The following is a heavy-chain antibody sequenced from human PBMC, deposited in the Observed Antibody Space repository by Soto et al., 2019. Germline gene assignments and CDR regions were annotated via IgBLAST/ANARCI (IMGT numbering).Heavy chain of an antibody. J-gene: IGHJ1*01. D-gene: IGHD3-22*01. Sequence: EVQLVESGGGLVRPGGSLRLSCAASGFTFSNYHMNWVRQAPGKGLEWVSSISSSSSLIYYADSVKGRFTISRDSANHSPSPQMNTLRAEGTAVYYCASPDSSGYIRPTRFFRHWGQGTLVTVSS. CDR1: GFTFSNYH. V-gene: IGHV3-21*02. CDR3: ASPDSSGYIRPTRFFRH. CDR2: ISSSSSLI.